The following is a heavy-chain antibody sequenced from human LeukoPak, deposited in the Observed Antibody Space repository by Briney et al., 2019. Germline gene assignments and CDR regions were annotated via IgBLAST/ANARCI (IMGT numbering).Heavy chain of an antibody. V-gene: IGHV1-69*04. CDR3: AREPGATEGYYYYGMDV. D-gene: IGHD1-26*01. CDR2: IIPILGIA. J-gene: IGHJ6*02. Sequence: SVKVSCKASGGTFSSYAISWVRQAPGQGLEWMGRIIPILGIANYAQKFQGRVTITADKSTSTAYMELSSLRSEGTAVYYCAREPGATEGYYYYGMDVWGQGTTVTVSS. CDR1: GGTFSSYA.